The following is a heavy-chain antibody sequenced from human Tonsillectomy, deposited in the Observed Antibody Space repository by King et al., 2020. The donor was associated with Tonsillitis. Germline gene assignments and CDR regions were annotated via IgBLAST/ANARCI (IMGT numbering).Heavy chain of an antibody. CDR1: GRTFSDAW. J-gene: IGHJ4*02. D-gene: IGHD2/OR15-2a*01. Sequence: QLVQSGGGLVKPGGSLRLSCAASGRTFSDAWMSWVRQAPGKGLEWVGRIKSKIEGGTTDYAAPVKGRFTISRDDSKNTLYMQLNSLKTEDTAIYFCTTNFTASGWPYYFDYWGRGTLVTVSS. V-gene: IGHV3-15*01. CDR2: IKSKIEGGTT. CDR3: TTNFTASGWPYYFDY.